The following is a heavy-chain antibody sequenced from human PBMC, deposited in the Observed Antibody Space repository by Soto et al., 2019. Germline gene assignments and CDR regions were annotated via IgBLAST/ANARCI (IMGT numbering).Heavy chain of an antibody. CDR3: ARVAYYYYYGMDV. CDR2: INSDGSST. Sequence: EVQLVESGGGLVQPGGSLRLSCAASGFTFSSYWMHWVRQAPGKGLVWVSRINSDGSSTSYADSVKGRFTISRDNAKKTLYLQMNSLRAEDTAVYYCARVAYYYYYGMDVWGQGTTVTVSS. V-gene: IGHV3-74*01. CDR1: GFTFSSYW. J-gene: IGHJ6*02.